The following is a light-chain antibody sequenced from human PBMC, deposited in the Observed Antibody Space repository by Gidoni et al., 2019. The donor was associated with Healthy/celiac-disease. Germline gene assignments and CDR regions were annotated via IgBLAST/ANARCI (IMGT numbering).Light chain of an antibody. CDR2: DDS. CDR3: ATWDNKLTAVV. V-gene: IGLV1-51*01. CDR1: DSNIGDNY. Sequence: QSVLTQPPSVSAAPGQGVTISCSGSDSNIGDNYVTWYRQVPGKAPQLLIHDDSRRPSGIPDRISASRSDTSASLAITGLQTGDEADYYCATWDNKLTAVVFGGGTKVTVL. J-gene: IGLJ2*01.